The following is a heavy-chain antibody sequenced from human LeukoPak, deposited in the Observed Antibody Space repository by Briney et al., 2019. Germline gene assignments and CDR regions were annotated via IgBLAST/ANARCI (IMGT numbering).Heavy chain of an antibody. D-gene: IGHD1-26*01. CDR2: IYQSGST. V-gene: IGHV4-38-2*01. Sequence: PSETLSLTFAVSGYSISSGYYCGWGRQPPGKGLGWSVSIYQSGSTYYNPSLKSRVTISVDTSKNQFSLKLSSVTAADTAVYYCARPRGSYSDWYFDLWGRGTLVTVSS. J-gene: IGHJ2*01. CDR3: ARPRGSYSDWYFDL. CDR1: GYSISSGYY.